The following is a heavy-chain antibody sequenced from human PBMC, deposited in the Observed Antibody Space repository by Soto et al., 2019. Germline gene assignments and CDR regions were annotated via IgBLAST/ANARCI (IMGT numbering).Heavy chain of an antibody. D-gene: IGHD3-3*01. CDR2: INPDGGGT. Sequence: ASVKVSCKASGYTFITYYIHWVRQAPGQGLEWMGVINPDGGGTSYAQKFQGRVTMTRDTSTSSVYMELTSLTSDDTAVYYCARNYDFSRPHYNYAMDVWGRGTTVTVSS. J-gene: IGHJ6*02. CDR3: ARNYDFSRPHYNYAMDV. V-gene: IGHV1-46*01. CDR1: GYTFITYY.